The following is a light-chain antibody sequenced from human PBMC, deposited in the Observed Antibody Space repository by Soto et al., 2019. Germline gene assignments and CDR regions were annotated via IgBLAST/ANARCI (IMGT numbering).Light chain of an antibody. Sequence: QSALTQPASVSGSPGQSITISCTGTSSDVGSYNLVSWYQHHPGKAPKLMIYEVSKRHSGVSNRFSGSKSGNTASLTISGLQTADEADYFCCSYAGSGTLIFGGGTTLTVL. J-gene: IGLJ2*01. CDR2: EVS. CDR1: SSDVGSYNL. CDR3: CSYAGSGTLI. V-gene: IGLV2-23*02.